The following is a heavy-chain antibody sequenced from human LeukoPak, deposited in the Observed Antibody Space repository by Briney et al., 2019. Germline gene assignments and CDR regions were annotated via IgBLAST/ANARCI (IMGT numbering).Heavy chain of an antibody. CDR2: RNPNSGNT. D-gene: IGHD3-10*01. CDR3: ARKYLYGSGNPHFDY. Sequence: GASVKVSCKASGYTFTSYDINWVRQASGQGLEWMGWRNPNSGNTGYAQKFQGRVTVTRNTSISTAYMELSSLRSEDTAVYYCARKYLYGSGNPHFDYWGQGTLVTVSS. CDR1: GYTFTSYD. J-gene: IGHJ4*02. V-gene: IGHV1-8*01.